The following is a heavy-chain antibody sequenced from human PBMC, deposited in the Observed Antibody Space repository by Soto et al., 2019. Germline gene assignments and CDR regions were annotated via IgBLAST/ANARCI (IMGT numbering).Heavy chain of an antibody. J-gene: IGHJ6*02. CDR2: LSYSGRT. CDR1: GGSISGSKNF. CDR3: SRRYSFGSGKYGVDV. D-gene: IGHD3-10*01. Sequence: PSETLSLTCTVSGGSISGSKNFWGWIRQPPGKGLERIGPLSYSGRTYYNLSLNGRVIISVDTSTNQFSLKLSSLTAADTAVYYCSRRYSFGSGKYGVDVWGQGT. V-gene: IGHV4-39*01.